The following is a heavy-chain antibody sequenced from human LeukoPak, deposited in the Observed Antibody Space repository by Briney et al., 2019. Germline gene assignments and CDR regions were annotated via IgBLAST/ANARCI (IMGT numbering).Heavy chain of an antibody. J-gene: IGHJ4*02. CDR2: ISYDGSNK. D-gene: IGHD1-1*01. CDR3: ARGTPDY. Sequence: GGSLRLSCTASGFAFSSFAMHWVRQASGKGLEWVAVISYDGSNKYFADSVKGRFTISRDNSKNTLYLQMNSLRAEDTAVYYCARGTPDYWGQGTLVTVSS. V-gene: IGHV3-30-3*01. CDR1: GFAFSSFA.